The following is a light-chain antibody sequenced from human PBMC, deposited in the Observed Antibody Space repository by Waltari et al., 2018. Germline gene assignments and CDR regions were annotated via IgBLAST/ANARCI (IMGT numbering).Light chain of an antibody. CDR1: SLKTYY. CDR3: NSRHTSESQLV. CDR2: GKN. V-gene: IGLV3-19*01. J-gene: IGLJ2*01. Sequence: SSVLTQDPAVSVSLGQTVRIHCQGASLKTYYASWYQQKPGQAPVLLIYGKNFRPSWFPDPFSGSSSGNTASLTITGDQAEDEADYYGNSRHTSESQLVFVGGTKLTVL.